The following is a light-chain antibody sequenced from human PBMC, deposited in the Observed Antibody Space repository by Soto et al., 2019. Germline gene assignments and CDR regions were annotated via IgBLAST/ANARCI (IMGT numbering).Light chain of an antibody. Sequence: QSVLTQSPSASGTPGQRVTISCSGGSSNIGSNYVYWYQHLPGTAPKLLIYGDNNRPSGVPDRFSGSKSGTSASLAITRLQAEDEADYYCQSYDISLHNYVFGTGTKLTVL. CDR2: GDN. V-gene: IGLV1-40*01. CDR3: QSYDISLHNYV. J-gene: IGLJ1*01. CDR1: SSNIGSNY.